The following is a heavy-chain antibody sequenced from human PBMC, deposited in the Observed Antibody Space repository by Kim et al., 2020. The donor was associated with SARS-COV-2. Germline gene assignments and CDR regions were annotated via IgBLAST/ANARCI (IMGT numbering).Heavy chain of an antibody. CDR2: ISWNSGSI. D-gene: IGHD4-17*01. CDR3: AKSYGADYGDPVYSWLYMDV. Sequence: GGSLRLSCAASGFTFDDYAMHWVRQAPGKGLEWVSGISWNSGSIGYADSVKGRFTISRDNAKNSLYLQMNSLRAEDTALYYCAKSYGADYGDPVYSWLYMDVWGKGTTVTVSS. J-gene: IGHJ6*03. CDR1: GFTFDDYA. V-gene: IGHV3-9*01.